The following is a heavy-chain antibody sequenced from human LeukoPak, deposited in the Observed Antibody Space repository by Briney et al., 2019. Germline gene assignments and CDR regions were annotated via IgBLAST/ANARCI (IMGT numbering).Heavy chain of an antibody. CDR2: ISGSGGRT. V-gene: IGHV3-23*01. CDR3: AKGRLWPNHYYDNSGYLVY. CDR1: GFIFSSYA. J-gene: IGHJ4*02. Sequence: GGSLTLSCTACGFIFSSYAMRWPRHSPGGGGEWVSVISGSGGRTSYADSVKGRFTVSRDNYKNTLYLQMISLRAEDTAVYYCAKGRLWPNHYYDNSGYLVYWGQGTLVTVSS. D-gene: IGHD3-22*01.